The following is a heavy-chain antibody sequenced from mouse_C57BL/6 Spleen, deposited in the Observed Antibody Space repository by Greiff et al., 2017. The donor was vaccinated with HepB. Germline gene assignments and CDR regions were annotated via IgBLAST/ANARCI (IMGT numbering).Heavy chain of an antibody. V-gene: IGHV5-9-1*02. CDR1: GFTFSSYA. D-gene: IGHD1-1*01. J-gene: IGHJ2*01. Sequence: EVKVVESGEGLVKPGGSLKLSCAASGFTFSSYAMSCVRQTPEKRLEWVAYISSGGDYIYYADTVKGRFTISRDNARHTLYLQMSSVKSEDTAMYYCTRDYYDGSFDYGGQGTTLTVSS. CDR2: ISSGGDYI. CDR3: TRDYYDGSFDY.